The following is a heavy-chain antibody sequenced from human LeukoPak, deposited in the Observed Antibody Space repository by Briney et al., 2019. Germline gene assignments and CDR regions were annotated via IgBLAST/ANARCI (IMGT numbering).Heavy chain of an antibody. J-gene: IGHJ4*02. CDR2: IYHSGST. CDR3: ARVSVAGTAAAYFDY. V-gene: IGHV4-30-2*01. CDR1: GGSISSGGYY. Sequence: SQTLFLTCTVSGGSISSGGYYWSWIRQPPGKGLEWIGYIYHSGSTYYNPSLKSRVTISVDRSKNQFSLKLSSVTAADTAVYYCARVSVAGTAAAYFDYWGQGTLVTVSS. D-gene: IGHD6-19*01.